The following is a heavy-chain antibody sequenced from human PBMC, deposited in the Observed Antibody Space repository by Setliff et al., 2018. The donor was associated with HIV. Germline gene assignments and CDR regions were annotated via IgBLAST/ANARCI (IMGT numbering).Heavy chain of an antibody. CDR3: ATGYNFGPQTDYHYYYMDV. CDR1: GYTLTDYY. D-gene: IGHD5-18*01. J-gene: IGHJ6*03. CDR2: IHPENSET. V-gene: IGHV1-69-2*01. Sequence: VKVSCKASGYTLTDYYMHWVQQAPGKGLEWVGRIHPENSETVYAAKFQGRVIMTADTSTDTAYMVLSRLRSEDTAVYYCATGYNFGPQTDYHYYYMDVWGKGTTVTVSS.